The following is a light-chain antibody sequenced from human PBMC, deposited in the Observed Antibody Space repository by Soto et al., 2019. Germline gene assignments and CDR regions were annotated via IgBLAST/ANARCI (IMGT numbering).Light chain of an antibody. V-gene: IGKV3-11*01. Sequence: EVVLTQSPATLSLSPGERATLSSRASESVYSYLAWYQQKPGQAPRLLIYDVSNRATGIPARFSGSGSGTDFTLTITSLEPEDFAVYYCQQRYKWPPITFGQGTRLEIK. CDR1: ESVYSY. CDR3: QQRYKWPPIT. CDR2: DVS. J-gene: IGKJ5*01.